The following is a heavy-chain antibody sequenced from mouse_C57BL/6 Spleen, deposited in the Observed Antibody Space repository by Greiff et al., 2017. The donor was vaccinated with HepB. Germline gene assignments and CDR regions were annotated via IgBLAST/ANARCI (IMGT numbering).Heavy chain of an antibody. CDR1: GYTFTSYD. Sequence: QVQLKQSGPELVKPGASVKLSCKASGYTFTSYDINWVKQRPGQGLEWIGWIYPRDGSTKYNEKFKGKATLTVDTSSSTAYMELHSLTSEDSAVYFCAIGDYYGSSSYYYAMDYWGQGTSVTVSS. V-gene: IGHV1-85*01. J-gene: IGHJ4*01. CDR3: AIGDYYGSSSYYYAMDY. CDR2: IYPRDGST. D-gene: IGHD1-1*01.